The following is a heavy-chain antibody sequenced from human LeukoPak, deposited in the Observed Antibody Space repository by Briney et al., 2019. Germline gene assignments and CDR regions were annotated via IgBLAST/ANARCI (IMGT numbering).Heavy chain of an antibody. CDR1: GGSISSGGYS. J-gene: IGHJ3*02. D-gene: IGHD2-2*01. V-gene: IGHV4-30-2*01. CDR2: INHSGST. CDR3: ARGWVGSTRRDAFDI. Sequence: PSQTLSLTCAVSGGSISSGGYSWSWIRQPPGKGLEWIGEINHSGSTNYNPSLKSRVTISVDTSKNQFSLKLSSVTAADTAVYYCARGWVGSTRRDAFDIWGQGTMVTVSS.